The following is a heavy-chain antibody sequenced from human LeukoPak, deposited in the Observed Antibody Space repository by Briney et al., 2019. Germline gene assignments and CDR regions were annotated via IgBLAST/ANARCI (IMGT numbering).Heavy chain of an antibody. V-gene: IGHV4-59*08. CDR1: GGSISSYY. D-gene: IGHD3-10*01. CDR3: ARHTYHYVSGSYGWFDP. Sequence: SETLSLTCTVSGGSISSYYWSWIRQPPGKGLEWIGYIYYSGSTNYNPSLKSRVTISVDTSKNQFSLKLSSVIAADTAVYYCARHTYHYVSGSYGWFDPWGQGTLVTVSS. J-gene: IGHJ5*02. CDR2: IYYSGST.